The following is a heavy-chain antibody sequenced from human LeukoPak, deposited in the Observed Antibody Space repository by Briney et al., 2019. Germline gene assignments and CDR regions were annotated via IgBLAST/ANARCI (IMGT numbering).Heavy chain of an antibody. V-gene: IGHV4-30-4*08. J-gene: IGHJ4*02. CDR3: ARGWFGESIDY. Sequence: SQTLSLTCTVSGGSISSGDYYWSWVRQPPGEGLEWIGYIYYSGSTYYNPSLTSRVTISVDTSKNQFSLKLSSVTAADTAVYYCARGWFGESIDYWGQGTLVTVSS. D-gene: IGHD3-10*01. CDR2: IYYSGST. CDR1: GGSISSGDYY.